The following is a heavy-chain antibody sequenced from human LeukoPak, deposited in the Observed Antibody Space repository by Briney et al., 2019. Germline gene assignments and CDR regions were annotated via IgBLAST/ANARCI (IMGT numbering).Heavy chain of an antibody. CDR1: GFTFSSYA. CDR2: ISYDGSNK. V-gene: IGHV3-30-3*01. D-gene: IGHD5-24*01. J-gene: IGHJ4*02. Sequence: QSGGSLRLSCAASGFTFSSYAMHWVRQAPGKGLEWVAVISYDGSNKYYADSVKGRFTISRDNSKNTLYLQMNSLRAEDTAVYYCARVAYDGYHDYWGQGTLVTVSS. CDR3: ARVAYDGYHDY.